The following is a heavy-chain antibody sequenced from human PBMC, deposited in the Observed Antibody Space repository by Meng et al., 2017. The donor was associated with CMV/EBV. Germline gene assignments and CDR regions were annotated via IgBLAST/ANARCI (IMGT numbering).Heavy chain of an antibody. Sequence: LSLTCAASGFTFSSYWMSWVRQAPGKGLEWVSAISGSGGSTYYADSVKGRFTISRDNSKNTLYLQMNSLRAEDTAVYYCATDSPISRWSQLVFDYWGQGTLVTVSS. CDR2: ISGSGGST. J-gene: IGHJ4*02. CDR3: ATDSPISRWSQLVFDY. D-gene: IGHD6-6*01. V-gene: IGHV3-23*01. CDR1: GFTFSSYW.